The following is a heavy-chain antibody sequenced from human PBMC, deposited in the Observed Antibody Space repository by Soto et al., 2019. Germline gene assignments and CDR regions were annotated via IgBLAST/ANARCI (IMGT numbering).Heavy chain of an antibody. J-gene: IGHJ4*02. CDR3: AKDRSQQDYYDSSGYHY. CDR1: GFTFSSYA. Sequence: PGGSLRLSCAASGFTFSSYAMSWVRQAPGKRLEWVSATSGSGGSTYYVDSVRGRSTISRDNSKNTLYLQMNSLRAEDRAVYYCAKDRSQQDYYDSSGYHYWGQGTLVTVSS. V-gene: IGHV3-23*01. D-gene: IGHD3-22*01. CDR2: TSGSGGST.